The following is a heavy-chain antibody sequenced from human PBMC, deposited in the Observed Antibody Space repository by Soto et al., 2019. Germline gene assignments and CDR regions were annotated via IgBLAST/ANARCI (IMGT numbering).Heavy chain of an antibody. CDR3: AKTHGDYDAFDI. J-gene: IGHJ3*02. V-gene: IGHV3-23*01. CDR1: GFTFSSYA. CDR2: ISGSGGST. Sequence: PGGSLRLSCAASGFTFSSYAMSWVRQAPGKGLEWVSAISGSGGSTYYADSVKSRFTISRDNSKNTLYLQMNSLRAEDTAVYYCAKTHGDYDAFDIWGQGTMVTVSS. D-gene: IGHD4-17*01.